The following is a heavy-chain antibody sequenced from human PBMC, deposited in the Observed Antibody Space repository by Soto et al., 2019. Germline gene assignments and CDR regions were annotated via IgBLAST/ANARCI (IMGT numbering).Heavy chain of an antibody. Sequence: PSETLSLTCTVSGGSISSSSYYWGWIRQPPGKGLEWIGSIYYSGSTYYNPSLKSRVTISVDTSKNQFSLKLSSVTAADTAVYYCARRLVGATSSFDYWGQGTLGTVSS. V-gene: IGHV4-39*01. CDR2: IYYSGST. CDR3: ARRLVGATSSFDY. CDR1: GGSISSSSYY. D-gene: IGHD1-26*01. J-gene: IGHJ4*02.